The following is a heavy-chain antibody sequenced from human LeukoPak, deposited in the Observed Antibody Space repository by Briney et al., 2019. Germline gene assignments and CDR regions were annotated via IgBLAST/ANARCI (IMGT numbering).Heavy chain of an antibody. J-gene: IGHJ4*02. D-gene: IGHD1-26*01. CDR3: ASRLVGATVDY. CDR1: GGSISSSSYY. Sequence: SETLSLTCTASGGSISSSSYYWGWIRQPPGKGLEWIGSIYYSGSTYYNPSLKSRVTISVDTSKNQFSLKLSSVTAADTAVYYCASRLVGATVDYWGQGTLVTVSS. V-gene: IGHV4-39*01. CDR2: IYYSGST.